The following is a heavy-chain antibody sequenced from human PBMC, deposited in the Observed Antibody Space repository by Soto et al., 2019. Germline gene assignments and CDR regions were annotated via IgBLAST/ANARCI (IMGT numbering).Heavy chain of an antibody. CDR3: AKVRYSSSQGSPYYYGMDV. D-gene: IGHD6-6*01. V-gene: IGHV3-30*18. CDR1: GFTFSSYG. CDR2: ISYDGSNK. J-gene: IGHJ6*02. Sequence: GGSLRLSCAASGFTFSSYGMNWVRQAPGKGLEWVAVISYDGSNKYYADSVKGRFTISRDNSKNTLYLQMNSLRAEDTAVYYCAKVRYSSSQGSPYYYGMDVWGQGTTVTVSS.